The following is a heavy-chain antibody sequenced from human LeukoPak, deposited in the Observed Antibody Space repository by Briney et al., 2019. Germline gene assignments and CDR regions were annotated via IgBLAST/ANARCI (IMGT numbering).Heavy chain of an antibody. V-gene: IGHV4-39*01. J-gene: IGHJ4*02. Sequence: SETLSLTCTVSGGSISTNSYYWGWIRQPPGKGLEWIGNIYYSGSTYYNQSLKSRVTISVDTSKNRFSLNLTSVTATDTAVYYCARHATTYDFWSGPPDYWGQGTLVTVSS. CDR2: IYYSGST. D-gene: IGHD3-3*01. CDR3: ARHATTYDFWSGPPDY. CDR1: GGSISTNSYY.